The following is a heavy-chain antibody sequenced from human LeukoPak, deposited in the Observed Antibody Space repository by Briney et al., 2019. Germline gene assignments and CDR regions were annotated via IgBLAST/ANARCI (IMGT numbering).Heavy chain of an antibody. V-gene: IGHV3-23*01. D-gene: IGHD2-2*02. Sequence: GGSLRLSCAASGFTFSNYGMNWVRQAPGKGLEWVSAISPSGDNTYYADSMKGRFTISRDNSRNTLYLQVNTLRAADTALYYCAKTDCTSTSCYIGWFDPWGQGTQVTVSS. CDR1: GFTFSNYG. CDR3: AKTDCTSTSCYIGWFDP. CDR2: ISPSGDNT. J-gene: IGHJ5*02.